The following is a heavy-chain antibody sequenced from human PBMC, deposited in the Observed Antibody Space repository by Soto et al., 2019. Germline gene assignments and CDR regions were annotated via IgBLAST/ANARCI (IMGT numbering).Heavy chain of an antibody. CDR3: ARGGSVDAFDI. J-gene: IGHJ3*02. CDR2: MYSGGST. Sequence: GGSLRLSCAASGFTVSTNSMSWVRQAPGKGLEWVSVMYSGGSTYYSDSVEGRFTISRDNSKDTLYLQMNSLRAEDTAIYYCARGGSVDAFDIWGQGTLVTVSS. D-gene: IGHD6-19*01. CDR1: GFTVSTNS. V-gene: IGHV3-66*01.